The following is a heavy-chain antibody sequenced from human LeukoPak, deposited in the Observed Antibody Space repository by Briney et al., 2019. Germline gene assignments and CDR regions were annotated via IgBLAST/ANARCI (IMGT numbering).Heavy chain of an antibody. CDR3: ARGGGLDV. CDR2: INHNGNVN. CDR1: GFTFSSYA. V-gene: IGHV3-7*03. D-gene: IGHD3-16*01. J-gene: IGHJ6*02. Sequence: GGSLRLSCAASGFTFSSYAMNWARQAPGKGLEWVASINHNGNVNYYVDSVKGRFTISRDNARNSLYLQMSNLRAEDTAVYFCARGGGLDVWGQGATVTVSS.